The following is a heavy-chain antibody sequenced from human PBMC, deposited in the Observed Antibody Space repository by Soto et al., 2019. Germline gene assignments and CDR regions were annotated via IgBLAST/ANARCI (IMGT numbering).Heavy chain of an antibody. CDR1: GGFVSSGSYY. D-gene: IGHD1-1*01. CDR2: MSHSGGT. V-gene: IGHV4-34*01. CDR3: ARVERGTATTVVDAFDI. Sequence: QVQLQQWGAGLLKPSETLSLTCAVYGGFVSSGSYYWSWIRQPPGKGLEWIGEMSHSGGTHFNPSLTSRVTISVNTTKHQFSLKRASVTAADTALYYCARVERGTATTVVDAFDIWGPGTMVTVSS. J-gene: IGHJ3*02.